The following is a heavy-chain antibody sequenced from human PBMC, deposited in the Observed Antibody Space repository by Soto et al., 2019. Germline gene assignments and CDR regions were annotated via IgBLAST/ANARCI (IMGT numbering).Heavy chain of an antibody. V-gene: IGHV3-21*01. Sequence: ESGGGLVKPGGSLRLSCAASGFPFSNFDMNWVRQAPGKGLEWVSSITSNSIYISYADSVKGRFTVSRDNAKNSLYLQMDSLRAEDTAVYYCARDLAGGNYYYHGLDVWGQGTTVTVSS. CDR3: ARDLAGGNYYYHGLDV. CDR2: ITSNSIYI. D-gene: IGHD1-1*01. J-gene: IGHJ6*02. CDR1: GFPFSNFD.